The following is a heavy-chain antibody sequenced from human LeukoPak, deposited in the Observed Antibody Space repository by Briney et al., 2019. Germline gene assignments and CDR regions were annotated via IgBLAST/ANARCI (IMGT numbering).Heavy chain of an antibody. CDR2: IYYSGST. Sequence: PSETLSLTCTVSGGSISSSSYYWGWIRQPPGKGLEWIGYIYYSGSTNYNPSLKSRVTISVDTSKNQFSLKLSSVTAADTAVYYCARGSLSYYDSREEVAFDIWGQGTMVTVSS. J-gene: IGHJ3*02. CDR3: ARGSLSYYDSREEVAFDI. D-gene: IGHD3-22*01. CDR1: GGSISSSSYY. V-gene: IGHV4-61*05.